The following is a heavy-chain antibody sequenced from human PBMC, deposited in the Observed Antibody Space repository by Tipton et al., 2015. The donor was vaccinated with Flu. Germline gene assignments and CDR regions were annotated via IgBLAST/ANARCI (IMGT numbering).Heavy chain of an antibody. CDR3: ARDLYKDHSPANGNFDF. CDR2: MNPKSGGT. CDR1: GYPFIDYY. V-gene: IGHV1-2*06. Sequence: QSGAEVKKPGASVNVSCKTSGYPFIDYYIHWVRQAPGQGLEWVGRMNPKSGGTNYAQKFQGRVTMTSDTSINTAYMEMRGLGSDDTAVYYCARDLYKDHSPANGNFDFWGRGALVTASS. D-gene: IGHD5-24*01. J-gene: IGHJ4*01.